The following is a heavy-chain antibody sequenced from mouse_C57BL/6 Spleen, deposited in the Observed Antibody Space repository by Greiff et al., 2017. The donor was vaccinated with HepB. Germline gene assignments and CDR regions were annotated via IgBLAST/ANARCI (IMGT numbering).Heavy chain of an antibody. CDR2: ISSGSSTI. J-gene: IGHJ4*01. Sequence: EVKLVESGGGLVKPGGSLKLSCAASGFTFSDYGMHWVRQAPEKGLEWVAYISSGSSTIYYADTVKGRFTISRDNAKNTLFLQMTSLRSEDTAMYYCARPYGSSYGYAMDYWGQGTSVTVSS. V-gene: IGHV5-17*01. CDR3: ARPYGSSYGYAMDY. CDR1: GFTFSDYG. D-gene: IGHD1-1*01.